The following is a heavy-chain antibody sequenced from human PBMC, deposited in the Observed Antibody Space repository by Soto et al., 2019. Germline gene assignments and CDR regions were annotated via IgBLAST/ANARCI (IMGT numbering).Heavy chain of an antibody. D-gene: IGHD2-8*01. CDR2: ISYSGNT. CDR3: ARAPMVLSRSYFDS. CDR1: GGSISNFY. V-gene: IGHV4-59*01. Sequence: LSLTCTVSGGSISNFYWSWIRQPPGKGLEWIGYISYSGNTNYNPSLKSRVSISADTSKNQLSLNLTSVTAADTAVYYCARAPMVLSRSYFDSWGQGTPVTVSS. J-gene: IGHJ4*02.